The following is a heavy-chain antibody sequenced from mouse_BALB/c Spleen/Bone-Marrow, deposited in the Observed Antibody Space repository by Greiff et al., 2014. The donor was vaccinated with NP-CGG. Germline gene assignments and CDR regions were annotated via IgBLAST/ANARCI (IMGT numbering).Heavy chain of an antibody. CDR3: ARHGGSRGYYFDC. Sequence: DVMLVESGGGLVQPGGSLKLSCAASGFTFSSYTMSWVRQTPEKRLEWVAYISNGGGSTYYPDTVKGRFTISRDNAKNTLYLQMSSLKSEDTAMYYCARHGGSRGYYFDCWGQGTTLTVSS. D-gene: IGHD1-1*01. V-gene: IGHV5-12-2*01. CDR1: GFTFSSYT. CDR2: ISNGGGST. J-gene: IGHJ2*01.